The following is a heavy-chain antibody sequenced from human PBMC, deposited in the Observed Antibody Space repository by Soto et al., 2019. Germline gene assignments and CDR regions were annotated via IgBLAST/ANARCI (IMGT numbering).Heavy chain of an antibody. J-gene: IGHJ6*02. CDR2: IYDITNT. V-gene: IGHV4-31*03. CDR3: ARGFSLDL. Sequence: QVQLLQSGPGLVKPSQTLSLTSSVSGTSITKGDFSWHWIRQQPGKGLQWMGTIYDITNTDYQPSLKGRAVIATDTSENHVSLLLRDLNPADTAEYYCARGFSLDLWGQGTAVIVS. CDR1: GTSITKGDFS. D-gene: IGHD3-3*01.